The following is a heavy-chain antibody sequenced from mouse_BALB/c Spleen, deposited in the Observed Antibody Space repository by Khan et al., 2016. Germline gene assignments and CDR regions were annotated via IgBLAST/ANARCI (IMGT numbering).Heavy chain of an antibody. CDR2: IYPGDGDT. Sequence: QVRLQQSGAELARPGASVKLSCKASGYTFTSYWMQWVKQRPGQGLEWIGAIYPGDGDTRYTQKFKGKATLTAGKSSNTAYMQLSSLASEDSAVYYCASYYGSSYDYFDYWGQGTTLTVSS. J-gene: IGHJ2*01. CDR1: GYTFTSYW. V-gene: IGHV1-87*01. D-gene: IGHD1-1*01. CDR3: ASYYGSSYDYFDY.